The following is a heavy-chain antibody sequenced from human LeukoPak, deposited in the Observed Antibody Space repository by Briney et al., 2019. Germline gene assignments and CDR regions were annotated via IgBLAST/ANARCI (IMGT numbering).Heavy chain of an antibody. CDR1: GFIFNSYE. CDR3: AGDNIENGDLDYLDY. D-gene: IGHD4-17*01. J-gene: IGHJ4*02. V-gene: IGHV3-48*03. CDR2: ISGSGNSI. Sequence: GGSLRLSCAASGFIFNSYEMNWVRQAPGKGLEWVAFISGSGNSIYYADSMKGRFTISRDNAKNSLYLHMSSLRAEDTAVYYCAGDNIENGDLDYLDYWGQGTLVTVSS.